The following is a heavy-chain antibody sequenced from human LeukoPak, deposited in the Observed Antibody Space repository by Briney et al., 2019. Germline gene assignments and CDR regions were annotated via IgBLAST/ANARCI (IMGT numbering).Heavy chain of an antibody. CDR1: GGSISSGAYY. J-gene: IGHJ4*02. V-gene: IGHV4-31*03. D-gene: IGHD3-10*01. Sequence: NSSETLSLTCTVSGGSISSGAYYWSWVRQLPEKGLDWIGYIGYTGDTYYNPSLRSRATISKDTSKNQFSLKLNSVTAADTAMYYCARDEGRIRGLYFDSWGQGILVTVSS. CDR3: ARDEGRIRGLYFDS. CDR2: IGYTGDT.